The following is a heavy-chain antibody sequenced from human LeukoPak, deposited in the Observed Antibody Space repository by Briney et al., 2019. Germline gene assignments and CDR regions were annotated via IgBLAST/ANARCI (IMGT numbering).Heavy chain of an antibody. D-gene: IGHD4-17*01. CDR2: ISPYNGKT. J-gene: IGHJ2*01. CDR1: GYTFTNYG. V-gene: IGHV1-18*01. CDR3: ARDFHGDYSSDL. Sequence: ASVTVSFKASGYTFTNYGISWVRQPPGHGLEWMGWISPYNGKTNYAHKLQGRVTVTTDTSTSTAYMELRSLSSDDTAVYCCARDFHGDYSSDLWGRGTLVTVSS.